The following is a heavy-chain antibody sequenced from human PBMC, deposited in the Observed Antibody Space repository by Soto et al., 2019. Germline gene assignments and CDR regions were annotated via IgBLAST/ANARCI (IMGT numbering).Heavy chain of an antibody. V-gene: IGHV3-23*01. CDR3: AKPYYSGSGRSDYYYYYTMDV. Sequence: GGSLRLSCVVSGFTFSSYAMTWVRQAPGKGLEWVSGISGSGGNTYNADSVKGRFTISRDNSKNTLYLQMNSLRAEDTAVYYCAKPYYSGSGRSDYYYYYTMDVWGQGTPVTVSS. J-gene: IGHJ6*02. CDR1: GFTFSSYA. D-gene: IGHD3-10*01. CDR2: ISGSGGNT.